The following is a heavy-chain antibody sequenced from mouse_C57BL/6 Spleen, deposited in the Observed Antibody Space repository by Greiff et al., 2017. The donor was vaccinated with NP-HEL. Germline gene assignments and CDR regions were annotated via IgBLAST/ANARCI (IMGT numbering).Heavy chain of an antibody. CDR3: ARHDGYYADY. D-gene: IGHD2-3*01. V-gene: IGHV5-6*01. CDR2: ISSGGSYT. Sequence: VQLQQSGGDLVKPGGSLKLSCAASGFTFSSYGMSWVRQTPDKRLEWVATISSGGSYTYYPDSVKGRFTISRDNAKNTLYLQMSSLKSEDTAMYYCARHDGYYADYWGQGTTLTVSS. J-gene: IGHJ2*01. CDR1: GFTFSSYG.